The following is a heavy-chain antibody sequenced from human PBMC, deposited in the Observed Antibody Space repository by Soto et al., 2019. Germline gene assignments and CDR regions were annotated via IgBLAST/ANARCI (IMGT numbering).Heavy chain of an antibody. CDR3: ARQSSSWEYYFDY. J-gene: IGHJ4*02. D-gene: IGHD6-6*01. Sequence: SETLSLTCTVSGGSISSYYWSWIRQPPGKGLEWIGYIYYSGSTNYNPSLKSRVTISVDTSKNQFSLKLSSVTAADTAVYYCARQSSSWEYYFDYWGQGTLVTVSS. V-gene: IGHV4-59*01. CDR2: IYYSGST. CDR1: GGSISSYY.